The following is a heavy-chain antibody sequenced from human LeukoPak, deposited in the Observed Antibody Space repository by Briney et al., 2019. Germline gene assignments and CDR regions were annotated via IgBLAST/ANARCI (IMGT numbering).Heavy chain of an antibody. CDR3: ARHYYYGSGSYSSSFDY. CDR1: GYSFTSYW. Sequence: GESLKISCEGSGYSFTSYWIGWVRQMPGKGLEWMGIIYPGDSDTRYSPSFQGQVTISADKSISTAYLQWSSLKASDTAMYYCARHYYYGSGSYSSSFDYWGQGTRVTVSS. CDR2: IYPGDSDT. D-gene: IGHD3-10*01. J-gene: IGHJ4*02. V-gene: IGHV5-51*01.